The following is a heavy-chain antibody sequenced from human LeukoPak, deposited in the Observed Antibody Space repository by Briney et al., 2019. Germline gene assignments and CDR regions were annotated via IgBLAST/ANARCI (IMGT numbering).Heavy chain of an antibody. Sequence: PSETLSLTCTVSGGFISSYSWSWIRQPPGKGLEWIGYIYHSGSTYYNPSLKSRVTISVDRSKNQFSLKLSSVTAADTAVYYCAREDGSSWFHFDYWGQGTLVTVSS. D-gene: IGHD6-13*01. V-gene: IGHV4-30-2*01. CDR3: AREDGSSWFHFDY. CDR1: GGFISSYS. CDR2: IYHSGST. J-gene: IGHJ4*02.